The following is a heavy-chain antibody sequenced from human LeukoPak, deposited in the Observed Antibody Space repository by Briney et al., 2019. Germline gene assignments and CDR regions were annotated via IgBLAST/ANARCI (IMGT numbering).Heavy chain of an antibody. D-gene: IGHD2-15*01. Sequence: SQTLSLTCTVSGGSISSGDYYWSWIRQPPGKGLEWIGYIYYSGSTYYNPSLKSRVTISVDTSKNQFSLKMSAVTAADTAVYYCGRDIQVVDWGQGTLVTVSS. J-gene: IGHJ4*02. CDR1: GGSISSGDYY. CDR3: GRDIQVVD. CDR2: IYYSGST. V-gene: IGHV4-30-4*08.